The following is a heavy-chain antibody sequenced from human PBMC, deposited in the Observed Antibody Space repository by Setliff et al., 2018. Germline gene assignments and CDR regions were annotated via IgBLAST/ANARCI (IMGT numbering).Heavy chain of an antibody. Sequence: SETLSLTCTVSGGSITDENSWWAWIRQPAGKRPEWLGLIYIRGGTDYNSSLKSRVTISLDTSRNQFSLNLTSVTAADTAVYYCAVDHVTNIAESGYGYTRIDPWGQGIPVTVSS. J-gene: IGHJ5*02. CDR3: AVDHVTNIAESGYGYTRIDP. CDR1: GGSITDENSW. V-gene: IGHV4-61*02. CDR2: IYIRGGT. D-gene: IGHD6-19*01.